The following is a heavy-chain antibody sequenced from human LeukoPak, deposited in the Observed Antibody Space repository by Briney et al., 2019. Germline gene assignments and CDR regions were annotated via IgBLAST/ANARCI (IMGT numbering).Heavy chain of an antibody. CDR2: IIPIFGTA. CDR1: GGTFSSYA. V-gene: IGHV1-69*13. CDR3: ATALYSGYDIFDY. J-gene: IGHJ4*02. Sequence: GASVKVSCKASGGTFSSYAISWVRQAPGQGLEWMGGIIPIFGTANYAQKFRGRVTITADESTSTAYMELSSLRSEDTAVYYCATALYSGYDIFDYWGQGTLVTVSS. D-gene: IGHD5-12*01.